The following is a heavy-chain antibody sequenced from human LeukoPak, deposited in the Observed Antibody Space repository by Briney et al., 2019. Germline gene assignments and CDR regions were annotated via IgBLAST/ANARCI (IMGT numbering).Heavy chain of an antibody. J-gene: IGHJ4*02. CDR3: ARESWNGVLRDFDY. CDR2: IIPILGIA. D-gene: IGHD5-12*01. CDR1: GGTFSSYA. Sequence: ASVKVSCKASGGTFSSYAISWVRQAPGQGLEWMGRIIPILGIANYAQKFPGRVTITADKSTSTAYMELSSLRSEDTAVYYCARESWNGVLRDFDYWGQGTLVTVSS. V-gene: IGHV1-69*04.